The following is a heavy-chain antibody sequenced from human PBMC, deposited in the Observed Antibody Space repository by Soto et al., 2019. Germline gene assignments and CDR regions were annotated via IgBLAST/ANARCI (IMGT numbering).Heavy chain of an antibody. D-gene: IGHD2-2*01. J-gene: IGHJ6*02. CDR1: GFTFSDYY. Sequence: GGSLRLSCAASGFTFSDYYMSWIRQAPGKGLEWVSYISSSSSYTNYADSVKGRFTISRENAKNSLYLQMNSLRAGDTAVYYCARDRRYCISSSCYDYDYYVMDVCGQGTTVTVSS. CDR3: ARDRRYCISSSCYDYDYYVMDV. V-gene: IGHV3-11*06. CDR2: ISSSSSYT.